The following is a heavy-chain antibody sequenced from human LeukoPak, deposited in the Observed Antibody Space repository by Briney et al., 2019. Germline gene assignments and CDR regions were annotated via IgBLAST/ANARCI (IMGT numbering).Heavy chain of an antibody. J-gene: IGHJ3*02. Sequence: GGSLRLSCAASGFTVSSNYMSWVRQAPGKGLEWVSVIYRGGSTYYADSVKGRFTISRDNSKNTLYLQMNSLRAEDTAVYYRGGRSSDSSSWSAFDIWGQGTMVTVSS. V-gene: IGHV3-53*01. D-gene: IGHD6-13*01. CDR2: IYRGGST. CDR1: GFTVSSNY. CDR3: GGRSSDSSSWSAFDI.